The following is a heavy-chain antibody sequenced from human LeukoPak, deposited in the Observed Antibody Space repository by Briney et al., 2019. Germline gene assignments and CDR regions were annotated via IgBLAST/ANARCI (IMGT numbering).Heavy chain of an antibody. CDR2: ISYDGSNE. CDR3: AKGGDGYNYYFDY. CDR1: GFTFSSYA. V-gene: IGHV3-30-3*01. D-gene: IGHD5-24*01. Sequence: GGSPRLSCAASGFTFSSYAMHWVRQAPGKGLEWVAVISYDGSNEYYADSVKGRFTISRDNSKNTLYLQMNSLRAEDTAVYYCAKGGDGYNYYFDYWGQETLVTVSS. J-gene: IGHJ4*02.